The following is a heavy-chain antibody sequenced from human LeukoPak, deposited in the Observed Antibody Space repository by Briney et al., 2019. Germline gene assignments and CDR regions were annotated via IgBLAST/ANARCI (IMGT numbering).Heavy chain of an antibody. D-gene: IGHD6-13*01. V-gene: IGHV3-33*06. CDR1: GFIFSNYG. CDR2: ISYDGRSK. CDR3: AKGYSTIWYIAMDV. Sequence: PGRSLRLSCAASGFIFSNYGMHWVRQAPGKGLEWVSVISYDGRSKTYADSVRGRFTISRDNSKNTLYLQMNSLSAEDTAVYYCAKGYSTIWYIAMDVWGQGTTVTVSS. J-gene: IGHJ6*02.